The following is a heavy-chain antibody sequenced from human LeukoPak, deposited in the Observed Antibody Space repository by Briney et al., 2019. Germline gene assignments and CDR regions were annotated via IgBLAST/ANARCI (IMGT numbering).Heavy chain of an antibody. CDR2: INHSGST. J-gene: IGHJ4*02. Sequence: PSETLSLTCAVYGGSFSGYYWSWIRQPPGKGLEWIGEINHSGSTNYNPSLKSRVTISVDTPKNQFSLKLSSVTAADTAVYYCARDSYGYGTDYWGQGTLVTVSS. V-gene: IGHV4-34*01. CDR1: GGSFSGYY. D-gene: IGHD5-18*01. CDR3: ARDSYGYGTDY.